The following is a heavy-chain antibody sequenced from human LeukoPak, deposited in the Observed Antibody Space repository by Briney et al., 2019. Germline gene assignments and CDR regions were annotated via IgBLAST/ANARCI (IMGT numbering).Heavy chain of an antibody. D-gene: IGHD1-1*01. CDR1: GFTFSSLW. J-gene: IGHJ6*02. Sequence: GGSLRLSCAASGFTFSSLWMHWVRQAPGKGLVWVSRINSDGKITIYADSVKGRLTISRDNTKNTLYLQMNSLRAEDTAVYYCARDPRNWNPGDYGMDVWGQGTTVTVSS. CDR3: ARDPRNWNPGDYGMDV. V-gene: IGHV3-74*01. CDR2: INSDGKIT.